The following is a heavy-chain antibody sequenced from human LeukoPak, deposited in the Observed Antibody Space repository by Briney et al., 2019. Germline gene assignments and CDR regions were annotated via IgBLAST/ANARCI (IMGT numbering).Heavy chain of an antibody. J-gene: IGHJ5*02. Sequence: PSETLSLTCTVSGGSMNSYIWSWTRQPPGMGLEWIAYISYSGSSNYNPSLRSRLTISIDTSKNQFSLKLRSVTAADTAIYYCARADASGSKRWFDPWGQGILVIVSS. CDR1: GGSMNSYI. CDR3: ARADASGSKRWFDP. D-gene: IGHD3-10*01. CDR2: ISYSGSS. V-gene: IGHV4-59*01.